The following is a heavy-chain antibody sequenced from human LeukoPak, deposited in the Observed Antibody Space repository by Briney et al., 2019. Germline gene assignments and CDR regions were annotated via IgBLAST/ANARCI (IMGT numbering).Heavy chain of an antibody. Sequence: SQTLSLTCAISGDRVSSNSAAWSWIRQSPSRGLEWLGRTYYRSKWYNDYAVSVKSRITINPDTSKNQFCLQLNSVTPEDTAVYYCARGVATGYSSGWYPYYYYGMDVWGQGTTVAVSS. V-gene: IGHV6-1*01. CDR2: TYYRSKWYN. CDR1: GDRVSSNSAA. J-gene: IGHJ6*02. CDR3: ARGVATGYSSGWYPYYYYGMDV. D-gene: IGHD6-19*01.